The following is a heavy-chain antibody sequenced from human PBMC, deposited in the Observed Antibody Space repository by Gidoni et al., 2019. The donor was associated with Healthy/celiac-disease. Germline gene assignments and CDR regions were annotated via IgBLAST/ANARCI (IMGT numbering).Heavy chain of an antibody. D-gene: IGHD4-17*01. J-gene: IGHJ6*02. V-gene: IGHV3-21*01. CDR2: ISSSSSYI. Sequence: EVQLVEPGGGLVKPGGSLRLSCAASGFTFSSYSMNWVRQAPGKGLEWVSSISSSSSYIYYADSVKGRFTISRDNAKNSLYLQMNSLRAEDTAVYYCARDGGDYGVIESAKNYYYYGMDVWGQGTTVTVSS. CDR1: GFTFSSYS. CDR3: ARDGGDYGVIESAKNYYYYGMDV.